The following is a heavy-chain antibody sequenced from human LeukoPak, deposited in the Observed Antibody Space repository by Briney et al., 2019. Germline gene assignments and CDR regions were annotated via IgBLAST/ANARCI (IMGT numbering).Heavy chain of an antibody. J-gene: IGHJ6*04. CDR3: ARDTQWELLMDV. Sequence: ASVKVSCKASGYTFTSYYMHWVRQAPGQGLEWMGIIILSGGRTSYAQKFQGRVTMSRDTSTSTVYMELSSLRSEDTAVYYCARDTQWELLMDVWGKGTTVTVSS. CDR2: IILSGGRT. D-gene: IGHD1-26*01. V-gene: IGHV1-46*01. CDR1: GYTFTSYY.